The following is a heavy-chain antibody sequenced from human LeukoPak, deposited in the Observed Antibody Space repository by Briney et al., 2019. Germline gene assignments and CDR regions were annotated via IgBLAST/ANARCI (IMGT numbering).Heavy chain of an antibody. V-gene: IGHV1-2*06. CDR3: ARDGGLGGAPFDY. CDR1: GYTFTGYY. Sequence: RASVKVTCKASGYTFTGYYMHWVRQAPGQGLEWMGRINPNSGGTNYAQKFQGRVTMTRDTSISTAYMELSRLRSDDTAVCYCARDGGLGGAPFDYWGQGTLVTVSS. CDR2: INPNSGGT. D-gene: IGHD1-26*01. J-gene: IGHJ4*02.